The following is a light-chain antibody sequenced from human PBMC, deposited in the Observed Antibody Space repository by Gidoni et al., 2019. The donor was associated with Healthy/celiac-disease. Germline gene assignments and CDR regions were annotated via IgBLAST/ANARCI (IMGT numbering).Light chain of an antibody. V-gene: IGLV3-25*03. CDR1: ALPKQY. CDR3: QSADSSGTSLV. J-gene: IGLJ3*02. Sequence: SYELTHQPSVSLSPGQTARITCSGDALPKQYAYWYQQKPGQAPVLVIYKDSERPSGIPERFSGSSSGTTVTLTISGVQAEDEADYYCQSADSSGTSLVFGGGTKLTVL. CDR2: KDS.